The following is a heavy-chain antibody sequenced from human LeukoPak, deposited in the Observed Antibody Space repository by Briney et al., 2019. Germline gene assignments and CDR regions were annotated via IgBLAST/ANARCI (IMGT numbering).Heavy chain of an antibody. Sequence: SETLSLTCTVSGGSISSYYWSWIRKPPGKGLEWIGYIYYSGSTNYNPSLKSRVTISVDTSKNQFSLKLSSVTAADTTVYYCARAAYCSGGSCYAFDYWGQGTLVTVSS. D-gene: IGHD2-15*01. CDR3: ARAAYCSGGSCYAFDY. J-gene: IGHJ4*02. CDR1: GGSISSYY. V-gene: IGHV4-59*01. CDR2: IYYSGST.